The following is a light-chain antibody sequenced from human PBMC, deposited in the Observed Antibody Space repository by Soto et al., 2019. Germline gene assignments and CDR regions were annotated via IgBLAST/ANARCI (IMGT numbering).Light chain of an antibody. CDR3: AAWDASLSACV. CDR2: YSN. CDR1: SSNIGAGYD. Sequence: QSVLTQPPSVSGAPGQRVTISCTGSSSNIGAGYDVHWYQQRPETAPKLLIYYSNQRPSGVPDRFSGSRSGTSASLAIVGLRSEDEAIYYCAAWDASLSACVFGNGTKLTVL. V-gene: IGLV1-40*01. J-gene: IGLJ1*01.